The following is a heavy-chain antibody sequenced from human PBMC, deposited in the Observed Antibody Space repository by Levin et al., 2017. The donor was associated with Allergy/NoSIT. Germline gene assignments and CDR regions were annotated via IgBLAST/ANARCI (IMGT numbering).Heavy chain of an antibody. D-gene: IGHD3-16*01. CDR3: ARAWGDSRYYYYYYMDV. CDR1: GGSISSSSYY. CDR2: IYYSGST. Sequence: SETLSLTCTVSGGSISSSSYYWGWIRQPPGKGLELIGSIYYSGSTYYNPSLKSRVTISVDTSKNQFSLKLSSVTAADTAVYYCARAWGDSRYYYYYYMDVWGKGTTVTVSS. V-gene: IGHV4-39*01. J-gene: IGHJ6*03.